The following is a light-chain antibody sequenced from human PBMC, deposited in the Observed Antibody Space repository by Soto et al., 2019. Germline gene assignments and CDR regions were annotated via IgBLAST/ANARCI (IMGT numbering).Light chain of an antibody. CDR2: LNSDGSH. CDR1: SGHSTYA. CDR3: QTWGTGIV. J-gene: IGLJ2*01. V-gene: IGLV4-69*01. Sequence: QPVLTQSPSASASLGASIKLTCTLSSGHSTYAIAWHQQQPEKGPRYLMNLNSDGSHSKGDGIPDRFSGSSSGAERYLTISGLQSEDEADYYCQTWGTGIVFGGGTKLTVL.